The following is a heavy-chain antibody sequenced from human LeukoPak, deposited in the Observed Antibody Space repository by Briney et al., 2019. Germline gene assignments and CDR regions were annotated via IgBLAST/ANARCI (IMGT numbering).Heavy chain of an antibody. D-gene: IGHD7-27*01. CDR2: IHHSGNS. Sequence: ASETLSPTCTVSGASVTDYYWSWIRQSPGKGLEWISYIHHSGNSDYNPSLRSRVTTSLDTSKNQFSLNLISVTAADTAVYYCTRGHWGLQSWSQGTLVTVSS. CDR3: TRGHWGLQS. J-gene: IGHJ5*02. V-gene: IGHV4-59*02. CDR1: GASVTDYY.